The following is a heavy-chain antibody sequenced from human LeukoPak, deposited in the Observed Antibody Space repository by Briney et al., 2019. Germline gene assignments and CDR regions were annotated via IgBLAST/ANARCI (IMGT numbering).Heavy chain of an antibody. CDR3: ARDRGCGDCYPPANDAFDI. J-gene: IGHJ3*02. D-gene: IGHD2-21*02. V-gene: IGHV3-66*01. CDR1: GFTVSSNY. Sequence: GGSLRLSCAASGFTVSSNYMSWVRQAPGKGLEWVSVIYSGGSTYYAGSVKGRFTISRDNSKNTLHLQMNSLRAEDTAVYYCARDRGCGDCYPPANDAFDIWGQGTMVTVSS. CDR2: IYSGGST.